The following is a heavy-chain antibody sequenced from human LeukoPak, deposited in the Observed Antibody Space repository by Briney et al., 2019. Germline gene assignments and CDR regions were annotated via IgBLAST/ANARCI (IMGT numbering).Heavy chain of an antibody. CDR2: ISGGGGST. CDR1: GFTFSSYA. Sequence: GGSLRLSCAASGFTFSSYAMSWVRQAPGKGLEWVSAISGGGGSTYYADSVKGRFTISRDNSKNTLYLQMNSLRAEDTAVYYCAKDVFLGSHYDILTGYYQGDYFDYWGQGTLVTVSS. V-gene: IGHV3-23*01. D-gene: IGHD3-9*01. CDR3: AKDVFLGSHYDILTGYYQGDYFDY. J-gene: IGHJ4*02.